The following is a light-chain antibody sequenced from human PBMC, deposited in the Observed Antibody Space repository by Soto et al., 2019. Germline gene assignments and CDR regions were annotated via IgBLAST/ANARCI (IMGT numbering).Light chain of an antibody. V-gene: IGKV4-1*01. J-gene: IGKJ1*01. CDR3: QQYYSAPWT. Sequence: DIVMTQSPDSLAVSLGERATINCKSSQSVLYSSNNKNYLAWFQQKPGQPPRLLIYWASTRGSGVPDRFSGSGSGSDFTLTISSLQAEDVAVYSCQQYYSAPWTFGQGTRVEIK. CDR1: QSVLYSSNNKNY. CDR2: WAS.